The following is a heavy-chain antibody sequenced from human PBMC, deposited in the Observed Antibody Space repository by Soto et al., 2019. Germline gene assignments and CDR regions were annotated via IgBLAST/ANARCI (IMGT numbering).Heavy chain of an antibody. D-gene: IGHD3-9*01. J-gene: IGHJ3*02. CDR3: ARAAYDILTGYYNGGAFDI. Sequence: GASVKVSCKASAYTVTSYGISGVRQAPGQGLEWMGWISAYNGNKNYVQTLQGRVTMTTDTSTSTAYMELRSLRSDDTAVYYCARAAYDILTGYYNGGAFDIGGQGTIVT. V-gene: IGHV1-18*01. CDR1: AYTVTSYG. CDR2: ISAYNGNK.